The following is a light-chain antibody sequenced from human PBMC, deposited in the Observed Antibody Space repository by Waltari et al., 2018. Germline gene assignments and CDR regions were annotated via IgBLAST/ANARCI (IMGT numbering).Light chain of an antibody. CDR1: SLRTSY. CDR3: HSRKGRDNQVV. V-gene: IGLV3-19*01. J-gene: IGLJ3*02. CDR2: GKE. Sequence: SSELTQGPDVSVALGQTVKITCQGDSLRTSYASWYQVKPGQAPLLVLFGKEKRPSGIPDRISGYSSGTTSYLTITGVQAEDEADYYCHSRKGRDNQVVFGGGTKLTVL.